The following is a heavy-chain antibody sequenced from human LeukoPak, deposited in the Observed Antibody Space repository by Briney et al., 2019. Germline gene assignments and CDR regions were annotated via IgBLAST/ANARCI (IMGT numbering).Heavy chain of an antibody. CDR2: IRYDGSNK. V-gene: IGHV3-30*02. Sequence: GGSLRLSCAASGFTFSSYAMSWVRQAPGKGLEWVAFIRYDGSNKYYADSVKGRFTISRDNSKNTLYLQMNSLRAEDTAVYYCAKDWSRYSSGWLFDYWGQGTLVTVSS. CDR3: AKDWSRYSSGWLFDY. D-gene: IGHD6-19*01. CDR1: GFTFSSYA. J-gene: IGHJ4*02.